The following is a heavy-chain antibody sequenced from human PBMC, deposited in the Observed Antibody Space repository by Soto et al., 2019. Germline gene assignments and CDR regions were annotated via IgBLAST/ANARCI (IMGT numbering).Heavy chain of an antibody. CDR2: IRSKANSYAT. Sequence: XGSLRLSCAASGFTFSGSAMHWVRQASGKGLEWVGRIRSKANSYATAYAASVKGRFTISRDDSKNTAYLQMNSLKTEDTAVYYCRVVVITGSDYWGQGTLVTVSS. D-gene: IGHD3-22*01. V-gene: IGHV3-73*01. CDR3: RVVVITGSDY. CDR1: GFTFSGSA. J-gene: IGHJ4*02.